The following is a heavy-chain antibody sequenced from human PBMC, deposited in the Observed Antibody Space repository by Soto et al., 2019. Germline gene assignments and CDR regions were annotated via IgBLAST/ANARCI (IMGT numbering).Heavy chain of an antibody. V-gene: IGHV1-2*02. CDR2: IGPETGAT. J-gene: IGHJ4*02. D-gene: IGHD1-26*01. Sequence: ASVKVSCKASGYTFSGHYIHWLLQAPEQVPEWMGEIGPETGATRYAQKFQGRVTMTRDMSITTVYMELNNLSPDDTAVYYCGRGRSGQIVVFYWGQGTPVTVSS. CDR1: GYTFSGHY. CDR3: GRGRSGQIVVFY.